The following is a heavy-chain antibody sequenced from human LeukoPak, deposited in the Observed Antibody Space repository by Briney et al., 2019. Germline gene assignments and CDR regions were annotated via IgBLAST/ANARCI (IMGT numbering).Heavy chain of an antibody. J-gene: IGHJ4*02. CDR3: ARLVGNRNTYYFDY. CDR2: ISSNNRYI. Sequence: GGSLRLSCAASGFTFSTYSMNWVRQAPGKGLEWVSSISSNNRYIYYADSVKGRFTISRDNAKNSLYLQMNSLRAEDTAVYYCARLVGNRNTYYFDYWGQGTLVTVSS. D-gene: IGHD1-14*01. V-gene: IGHV3-21*01. CDR1: GFTFSTYS.